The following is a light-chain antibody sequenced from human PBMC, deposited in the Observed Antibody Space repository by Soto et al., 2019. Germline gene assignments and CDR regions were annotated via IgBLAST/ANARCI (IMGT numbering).Light chain of an antibody. CDR1: ESISRW. J-gene: IGKJ1*01. V-gene: IGKV1-5*03. CDR3: QLYSVYSSWT. CDR2: QAS. Sequence: DIEMTQSPSTLSASVGYRFTITCRASESISRWLAWYQQKPGKVPKLLIYQASSLESGVPSRFSGSGSGTEFTLTIRSLQTEDFATYYCQLYSVYSSWTFGQGTTVDIK.